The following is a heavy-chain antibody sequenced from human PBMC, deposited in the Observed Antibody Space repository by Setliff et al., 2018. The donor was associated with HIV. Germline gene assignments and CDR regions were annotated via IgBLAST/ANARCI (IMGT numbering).Heavy chain of an antibody. CDR3: ARRSGWSEDY. J-gene: IGHJ4*02. V-gene: IGHV4-31*11. CDR1: GGSISSGGYY. D-gene: IGHD6-19*01. Sequence: SETLSLTCAVSGGSISSGGYYWSWIRQPPGKGLEWIGYIYYSGSTYYNPSLKSRVTISVDTSKNQFSLKLSSVTAADTAVYYCARRSGWSEDYWGQGTLVTVSS. CDR2: IYYSGST.